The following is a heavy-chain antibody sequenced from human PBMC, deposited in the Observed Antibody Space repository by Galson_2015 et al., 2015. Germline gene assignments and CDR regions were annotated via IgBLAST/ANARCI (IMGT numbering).Heavy chain of an antibody. CDR2: INPSGGGT. V-gene: IGHV1-46*01. CDR3: ARRIVTTGDFDY. Sequence: QSGAEVKKPGESLKISCKASGYTFSSYSIHWVRQAPGQGLEWMGIINPSGGGTSYAQRFQGRVTMTRDTSTSTVYMELSSLRSDDTAVYYCARRIVTTGDFDYWGQGTLVTVSS. J-gene: IGHJ4*02. CDR1: GYTFSSYS. D-gene: IGHD1-1*01.